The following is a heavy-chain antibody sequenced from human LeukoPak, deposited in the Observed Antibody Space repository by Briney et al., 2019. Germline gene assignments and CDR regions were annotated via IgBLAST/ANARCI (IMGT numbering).Heavy chain of an antibody. J-gene: IGHJ6*02. D-gene: IGHD2-2*01. V-gene: IGHV4-59*12. CDR1: GGSISSYY. CDR2: IYYSGST. CDR3: GRDRILGYCSSTSCSTYYYYGMDV. Sequence: SETLSLTCTVSGGSISSYYWSWIRQPPGKGLEWIGYIYYSGSTNYNPSLKSRVTISVDTSKNQFSLKLSSVTAADTAVYYCGRDRILGYCSSTSCSTYYYYGMDVWGQGTTVTVSS.